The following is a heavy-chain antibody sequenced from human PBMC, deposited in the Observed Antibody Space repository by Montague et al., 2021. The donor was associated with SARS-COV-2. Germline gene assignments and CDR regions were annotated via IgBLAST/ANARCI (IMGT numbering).Heavy chain of an antibody. J-gene: IGHJ4*02. CDR3: ASLPRITIFGVVIHFDY. Sequence: KKHSGSTNYNPSLKSRVTISVDTSKNQFSLKLSSVTAADTAVYYCASLPRITIFGVVIHFDYWGQRTRVSVS. V-gene: IGHV4-34*01. CDR2: KKHSGST. D-gene: IGHD3-3*01.